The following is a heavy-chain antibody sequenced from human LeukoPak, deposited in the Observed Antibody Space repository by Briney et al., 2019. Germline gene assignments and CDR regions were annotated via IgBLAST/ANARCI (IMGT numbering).Heavy chain of an antibody. CDR1: GDSISNYY. V-gene: IGHV4-4*07. Sequence: SETLSLTCTVSGDSISNYYWTWIRQPAAKGLEWIGRIYTSGSTNYSPSLKSRVTMSVDTSKNQVSLNLSSVTAADTAVYYCARAGYRFGKYYYGSGSARSFDYWGQGTLVTVSS. J-gene: IGHJ4*02. CDR2: IYTSGST. CDR3: ARAGYRFGKYYYGSGSARSFDY. D-gene: IGHD3-10*01.